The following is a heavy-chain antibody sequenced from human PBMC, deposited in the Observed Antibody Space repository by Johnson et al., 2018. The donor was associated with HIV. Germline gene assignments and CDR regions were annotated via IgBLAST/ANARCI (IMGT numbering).Heavy chain of an antibody. CDR1: GFTFSNFA. CDR2: ISYDGSNK. CDR3: ARHLGSDAFDI. V-gene: IGHV3-30*04. Sequence: QVQLVESGGGVVQPGRSLRLSCAASGFTFSNFAMHWVRQAPGKGLEWVVVISYDGSNKYFADSVKGRFTISRDNSKNSLYLQMNSLRAEDTAVYYCARHLGSDAFDIWGQGTMVTVSS. J-gene: IGHJ3*02. D-gene: IGHD7-27*01.